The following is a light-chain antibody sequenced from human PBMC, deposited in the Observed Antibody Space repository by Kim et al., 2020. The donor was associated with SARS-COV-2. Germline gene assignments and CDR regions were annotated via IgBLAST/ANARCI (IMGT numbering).Light chain of an antibody. CDR3: CSYAGFSTCV. V-gene: IGLV2-23*02. CDR2: EVT. J-gene: IGLJ1*01. Sequence: QSALTQPASVSGSPGQSITISCTGTSSDVGSYDLVSWYQQHPGKAPQLMIYEVTKRPSRVSNRFSGSKSGNTASLTIPGLQAEDEADYYCCSYAGFSTCVFGTGTKVTVL. CDR1: SSDVGSYDL.